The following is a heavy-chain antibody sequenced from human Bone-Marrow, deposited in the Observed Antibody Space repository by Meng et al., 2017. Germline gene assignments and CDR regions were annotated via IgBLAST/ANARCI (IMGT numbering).Heavy chain of an antibody. D-gene: IGHD6-19*01. CDR2: MSRNSGSI. V-gene: IGHV3-9*01. CDR1: GFTFDDYA. CDR3: ARVLEVAGSLGTLYYCGMDV. J-gene: IGHJ6*02. Sequence: SLKISCAASGFTFDDYAMHWARQAPGKGLEWVSGMSRNSGSIGYADSVKGRFTISRDNAKNALYLQMNSLRAEDTAVYYCARVLEVAGSLGTLYYCGMDVWGQGTTVTVSS.